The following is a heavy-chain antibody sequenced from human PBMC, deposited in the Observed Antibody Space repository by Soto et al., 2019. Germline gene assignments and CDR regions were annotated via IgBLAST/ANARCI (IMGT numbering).Heavy chain of an antibody. D-gene: IGHD3-22*01. CDR1: GLTFSSYA. J-gene: IGHJ4*02. CDR2: MSGGGETT. CDR3: AKWHTYYYDSRGFSGFDC. V-gene: IGHV3-23*01. Sequence: EVQVWESGGGLVQPGGSLRLSCAASGLTFSSYAMTWVRQAPGKGLEWVSAMSGGGETTYYADSVKGRFTISRDNSRNPLYLKINSLRAEDTAAYYCAKWHTYYYDSRGFSGFDCWGRGALVTVSS.